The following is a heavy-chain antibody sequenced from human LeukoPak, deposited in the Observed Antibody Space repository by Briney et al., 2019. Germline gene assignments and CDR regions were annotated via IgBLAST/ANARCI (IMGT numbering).Heavy chain of an antibody. J-gene: IGHJ4*02. CDR3: ARSYSGYDLGGSRFDY. CDR2: ISSSSSYI. Sequence: PGRSLRLSCTGSGFTFGDYAMTWVRQAPGKGLEWVSSISSSSSYIYYADSVKGRFTISRDNAKNSLYLQMNSLRAEDTAVYYCARSYSGYDLGGSRFDYWGQGTLVTVSS. V-gene: IGHV3-21*01. CDR1: GFTFGDYA. D-gene: IGHD5-12*01.